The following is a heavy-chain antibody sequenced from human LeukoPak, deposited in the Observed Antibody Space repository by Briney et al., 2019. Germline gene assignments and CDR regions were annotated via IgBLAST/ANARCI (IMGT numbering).Heavy chain of an antibody. CDR1: GFTFSSYF. V-gene: IGHV3-33*06. J-gene: IGHJ5*02. CDR3: AKDPRRYASSGYYWANWFDP. D-gene: IGHD3-22*01. CDR2: IWYDGSKK. Sequence: PGGFLRLSCAASGFTFSSYFMHWFRQAPGKGRPGVAGIWYDGSKKYYADFVKGRFTISRDNSKNTLYLQMNSLRAEDTAVYYCAKDPRRYASSGYYWANWFDPWGQGTLVTVSS.